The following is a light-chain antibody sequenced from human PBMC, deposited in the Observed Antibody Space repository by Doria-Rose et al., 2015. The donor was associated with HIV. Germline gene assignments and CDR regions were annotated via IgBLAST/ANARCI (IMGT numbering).Light chain of an antibody. V-gene: IGLV3-1*01. CDR3: QAWDSTTVV. CDR1: KLGDKY. CDR2: QDN. J-gene: IGLJ2*01. Sequence: QLPSLSVSPGQTASITCSGDKLGDKYACWYQQKSGQSPVLVIYQDNKRPSGIPERFSGSNSGNTATLTISGTQAMDEADYYCQAWDSTTVVFGGGTKLTVL.